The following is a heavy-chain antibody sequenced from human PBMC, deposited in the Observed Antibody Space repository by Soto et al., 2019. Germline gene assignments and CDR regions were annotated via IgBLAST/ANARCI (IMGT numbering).Heavy chain of an antibody. CDR2: ISYDGSSE. Sequence: QVQLVESGGGVVQPGRSLRLSCAASGLTFSMFAMHWVRQAPGKGLEWVAVISYDGSSEYYADSVKGRFTISRDNSKNTMYLQMSSLRAEDTAMYYCAKVLGRDCYYQYGMDVWGQGTTVNDS. D-gene: IGHD1-26*01. J-gene: IGHJ6*02. CDR1: GLTFSMFA. CDR3: AKVLGRDCYYQYGMDV. V-gene: IGHV3-30-3*01.